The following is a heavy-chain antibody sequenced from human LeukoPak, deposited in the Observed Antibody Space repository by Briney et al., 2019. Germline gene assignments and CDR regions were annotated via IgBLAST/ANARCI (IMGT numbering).Heavy chain of an antibody. V-gene: IGHV1-18*01. J-gene: IGHJ6*03. Sequence: GASVKVSCKASGYTFTTYGISWVRQAPGQGLEWMGWISAYNGNTNYAQKLQGRVTMTTDTSTSTAYMELRNLRSDDTAVYYCARDTRPVSPYGRWNDREDYYYYMDVWGKGTTVTVSS. CDR1: GYTFTTYG. CDR3: ARDTRPVSPYGRWNDREDYYYYMDV. D-gene: IGHD1-1*01. CDR2: ISAYNGNT.